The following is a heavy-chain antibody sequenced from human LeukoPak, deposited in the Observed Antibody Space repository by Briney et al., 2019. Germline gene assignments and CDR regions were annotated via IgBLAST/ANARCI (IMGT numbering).Heavy chain of an antibody. V-gene: IGHV3-23*01. D-gene: IGHD5-24*01. CDR3: AKDPRVGSRVATPYH. J-gene: IGHJ4*02. CDR2: ISGSGGST. CDR1: GFTFSSYA. Sequence: PGGSLRLSCAASGFTFSSYAMSWVRQAPGKGLEWVSAISGSGGSTYYADSVKGRFTISRDNSKSTLFLQMNSLRAEDTAVYYCAKDPRVGSRVATPYHWGQGTLVTVSS.